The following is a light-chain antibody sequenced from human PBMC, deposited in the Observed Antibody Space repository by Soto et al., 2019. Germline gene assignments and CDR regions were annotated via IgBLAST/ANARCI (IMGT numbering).Light chain of an antibody. V-gene: IGKV1-5*01. Sequence: DIQVTQSPSTLSASVGDRVTITCRASQSISSWLAWYQQKPGKAPKLLIYDASSLESGVQSRFSGSGSGTEFTLTISSLQPDDFATYYCKQYNSYSRTFGQGTKVDIK. J-gene: IGKJ1*01. CDR2: DAS. CDR1: QSISSW. CDR3: KQYNSYSRT.